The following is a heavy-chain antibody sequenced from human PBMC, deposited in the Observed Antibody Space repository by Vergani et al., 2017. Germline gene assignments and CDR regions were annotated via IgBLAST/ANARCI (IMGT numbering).Heavy chain of an antibody. CDR3: ATGALCYDFSSYYYYYMDV. CDR1: GGTFSSYA. D-gene: IGHD3-3*01. V-gene: IGHV1-69*01. J-gene: IGHJ6*03. CDR2: IIPIFGTA. Sequence: QVQLVQSGAEMKKPGSSVKVSCKASGGTFSSYAISWVRQAPGQGLEWMGGIIPIFGTANYAQKFQGRVTITADESTSTAYMELSSLRSEDTAVYYCATGALCYDFSSYYYYYMDVWGKGTTVTVSS.